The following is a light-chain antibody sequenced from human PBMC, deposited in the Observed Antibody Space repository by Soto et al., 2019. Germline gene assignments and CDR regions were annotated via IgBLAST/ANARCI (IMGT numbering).Light chain of an antibody. J-gene: IGKJ1*01. CDR1: QSISSW. V-gene: IGKV1-5*01. Sequence: DIQMTQSPSTLSASVGDRVTITCRASQSISSWLAWYQQKPGKAPKLLIYDASSMESGVPSRFSGSGSGTDFPTTISSLQPDYFASYYCQQYNSYSPWTFGQGTKVEIK. CDR3: QQYNSYSPWT. CDR2: DAS.